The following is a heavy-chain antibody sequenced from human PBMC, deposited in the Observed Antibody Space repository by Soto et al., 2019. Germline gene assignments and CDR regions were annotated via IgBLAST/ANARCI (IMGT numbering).Heavy chain of an antibody. D-gene: IGHD2-8*01. Sequence: GGSLRLSCAASGFTFSSYAMTWVRQAPGKGLEWVSTISGTGTTTYYADSVRGRFTISRDNSKNTLYLQMNSLRTEDTAVYYCVKAVYLLDFDYWGQGTLVTVSS. CDR2: ISGTGTTT. J-gene: IGHJ4*02. CDR3: VKAVYLLDFDY. V-gene: IGHV3-23*01. CDR1: GFTFSSYA.